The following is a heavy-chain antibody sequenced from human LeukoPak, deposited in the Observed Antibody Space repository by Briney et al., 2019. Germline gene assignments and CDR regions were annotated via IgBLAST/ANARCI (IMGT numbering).Heavy chain of an antibody. V-gene: IGHV1-18*01. CDR2: ISAYNGNT. CDR3: ARGHAGAARSPFDY. J-gene: IGHJ4*02. CDR1: GYTFTSYG. D-gene: IGHD6-6*01. Sequence: VASAKVSCKASGYTFTSYGISWVRQAPGQGLEWMGWISAYNGNTNYAQKLQGRVTMTTDTSTSTAYMELRSLRSDDTAVYYCARGHAGAARSPFDYWGQGTLVTVSS.